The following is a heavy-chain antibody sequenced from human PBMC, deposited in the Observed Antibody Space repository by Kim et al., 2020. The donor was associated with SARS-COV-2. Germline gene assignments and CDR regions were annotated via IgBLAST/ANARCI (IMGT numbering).Heavy chain of an antibody. D-gene: IGHD5-12*01. Sequence: ASVKVSCKASGYTFTSYAMHWVRQAPGQRLEWMGWINAGNGNTKYSQKFQGRVTITRDTSASTAYMELSSLRSEDTAVYYCASGFGWLQPGGQFDYWGQGTLVTVSS. CDR2: INAGNGNT. CDR1: GYTFTSYA. CDR3: ASGFGWLQPGGQFDY. J-gene: IGHJ4*02. V-gene: IGHV1-3*01.